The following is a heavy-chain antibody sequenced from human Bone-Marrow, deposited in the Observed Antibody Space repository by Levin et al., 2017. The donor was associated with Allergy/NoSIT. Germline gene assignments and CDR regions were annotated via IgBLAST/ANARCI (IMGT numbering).Heavy chain of an antibody. CDR1: GISVTNSY. Sequence: GGSLRLSCAVSGISVTNSYMTWVRQAPGKGLEWVSVIYAGGATYYSDSVKGRFTISRDTSTVFLQMDSLRGDDTAMYYCATTDGGSGSYYGYWGQGTLVTVSA. D-gene: IGHD3-10*01. CDR2: IYAGGAT. V-gene: IGHV3-53*01. J-gene: IGHJ4*02. CDR3: ATTDGGSGSYYGY.